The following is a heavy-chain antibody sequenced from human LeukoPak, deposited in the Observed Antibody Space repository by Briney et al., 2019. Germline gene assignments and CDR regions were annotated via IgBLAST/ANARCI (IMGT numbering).Heavy chain of an antibody. CDR3: ARELDSSGYFDY. V-gene: IGHV3-53*01. CDR1: GFTLSSYG. CDR2: IYSGGST. Sequence: GGSLRLSCAVSGFTLSSYGLTWVRQAPGRGLEWVSVIYSGGSTYYADSVKGRFTISRDNSRNTLYLQMNSLRAEDTAVYYCARELDSSGYFDYWGQGTLVTVSS. D-gene: IGHD3-22*01. J-gene: IGHJ4*02.